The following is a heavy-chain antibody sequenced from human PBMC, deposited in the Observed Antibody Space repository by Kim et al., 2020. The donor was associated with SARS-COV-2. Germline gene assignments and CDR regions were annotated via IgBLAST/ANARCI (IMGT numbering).Heavy chain of an antibody. D-gene: IGHD5-12*01. V-gene: IGHV3-23*01. CDR3: VKGAWLGF. CDR2: VDKT. J-gene: IGHJ4*02. Sequence: VDKTYYADSVKCRFTVSRDSSRNTLFLEMNSLRVDDTALYYCVKGAWLGFWGRGALVTVSS.